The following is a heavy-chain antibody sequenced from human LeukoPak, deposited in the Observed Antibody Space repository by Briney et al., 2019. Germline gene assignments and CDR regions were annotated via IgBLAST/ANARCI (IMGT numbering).Heavy chain of an antibody. CDR3: ARIRVVPAAIHYYYGMDV. Sequence: SETLSLTCAVYGGSFSGYYWSWIRQPPGKGLEWIGEINHSGSTNYNPSLKSRVTISVDTSKNQFSLKLSSVTAADTAVYYCARIRVVPAAIHYYYGMDVWGQGTTVTVSS. J-gene: IGHJ6*02. CDR1: GGSFSGYY. V-gene: IGHV4-34*01. D-gene: IGHD2-2*01. CDR2: INHSGST.